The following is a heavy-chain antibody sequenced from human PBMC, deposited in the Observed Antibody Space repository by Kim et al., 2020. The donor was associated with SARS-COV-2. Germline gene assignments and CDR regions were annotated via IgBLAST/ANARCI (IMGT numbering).Heavy chain of an antibody. CDR3: ARGDRGIVGASVYYFDS. CDR1: GYTFTSYD. CDR2: MNPNSGNT. D-gene: IGHD1-26*01. V-gene: IGHV1-8*02. J-gene: IGHJ4*02. Sequence: ASVKVSCKASGYTFTSYDINWVRQATGQGLEWMGWMNPNSGNTGYAQKFQGRVTMTRNTSISTAYMELSSLRSKDTAVYYCARGDRGIVGASVYYFDSWGQGTPVTVSS.